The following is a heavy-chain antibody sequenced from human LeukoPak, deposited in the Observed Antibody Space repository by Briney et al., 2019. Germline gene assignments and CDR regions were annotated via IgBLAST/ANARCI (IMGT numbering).Heavy chain of an antibody. CDR3: ARSRSGWYWVDY. D-gene: IGHD6-19*01. Sequence: SGGSLRLSCAASGFTVSSNYMSWVRQAPGKGLEWVSVIYSGGSTYYADSVKGRFTISRDNSKNTLYLQMNSLRAEDTAVYYCARSRSGWYWVDYWGQGTLVTVSS. V-gene: IGHV3-53*01. CDR2: IYSGGST. CDR1: GFTVSSNY. J-gene: IGHJ4*02.